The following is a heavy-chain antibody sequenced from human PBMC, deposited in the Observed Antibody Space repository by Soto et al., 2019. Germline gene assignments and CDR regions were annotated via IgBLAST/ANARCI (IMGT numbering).Heavy chain of an antibody. J-gene: IGHJ4*02. CDR3: ARWLGYCISTSCYGGFDY. CDR1: GFTFSSYW. D-gene: IGHD2-2*01. Sequence: EVQLVESGGGLVQPGGSLRLSCAASGFTFSSYWMHWVRQAPGKGLVWVSRINSDGSSTSYADSVKGRFTISRDNAKNTLYLQINSLRAEDTAVYYCARWLGYCISTSCYGGFDYWGQGTLVTVSS. CDR2: INSDGSST. V-gene: IGHV3-74*01.